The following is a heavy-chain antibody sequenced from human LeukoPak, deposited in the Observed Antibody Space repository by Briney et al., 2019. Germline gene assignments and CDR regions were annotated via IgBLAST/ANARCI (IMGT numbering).Heavy chain of an antibody. CDR3: ARGGWNKFDY. J-gene: IGHJ4*02. CDR1: GVSFSGYY. Sequence: SETLSLTGAVYGVSFSGYYWSWIRQPPGKGLEWIGEINHSGSTNYNPSLKSRVTISVDTSKNQFSLKLSSVTAADTAVYYCARGGWNKFDYWGQGTLVTVSS. V-gene: IGHV4-34*01. CDR2: INHSGST. D-gene: IGHD1-1*01.